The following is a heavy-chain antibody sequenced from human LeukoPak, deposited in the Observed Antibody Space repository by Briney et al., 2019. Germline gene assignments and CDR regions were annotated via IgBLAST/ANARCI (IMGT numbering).Heavy chain of an antibody. CDR3: ARGSSNWYFDL. V-gene: IGHV3-11*06. Sequence: GGSLRLSCAVSGFSFSDYYMSWIRQTPGKGLEWVSYISSFSTYTNYADSVKGRFTISRDYAKNSLHLQMNSLRDEDTAVYYCARGSSNWYFDLWGRGTLVTVSS. CDR2: ISSFSTYT. J-gene: IGHJ2*01. CDR1: GFSFSDYY. D-gene: IGHD2-15*01.